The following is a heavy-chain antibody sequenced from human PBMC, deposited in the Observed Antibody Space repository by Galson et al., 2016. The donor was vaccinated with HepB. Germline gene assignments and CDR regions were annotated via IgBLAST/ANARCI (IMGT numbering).Heavy chain of an antibody. V-gene: IGHV3-33*01. Sequence: SLRLSCAASGFIFNTYGMHWVRQAPGKGLEWAAVIWLDGTKKFYADSVKGRFTISRDNSKNTVLLQMNSLRVEDTAVYYCAREGSSSWSNTYYYGMDVWGHVTTVTVSS. D-gene: IGHD6-13*01. J-gene: IGHJ6*02. CDR3: AREGSSSWSNTYYYGMDV. CDR1: GFIFNTYG. CDR2: IWLDGTKK.